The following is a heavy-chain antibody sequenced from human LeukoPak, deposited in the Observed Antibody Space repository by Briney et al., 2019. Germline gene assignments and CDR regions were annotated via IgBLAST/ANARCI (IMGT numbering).Heavy chain of an antibody. J-gene: IGHJ4*02. CDR2: FDGNGPNT. Sequence: GGSLRLSCAASGFTFSSFAMTWVRQARGKGLEWVSGFDGNGPNTYYADSVKGRFTISRDNSKNTLYLQVNSLRAEDTAVYYCAKGGKWDVTPFDYWGQGTLVTVSS. V-gene: IGHV3-23*01. CDR3: AKGGKWDVTPFDY. CDR1: GFTFSSFA. D-gene: IGHD1-26*01.